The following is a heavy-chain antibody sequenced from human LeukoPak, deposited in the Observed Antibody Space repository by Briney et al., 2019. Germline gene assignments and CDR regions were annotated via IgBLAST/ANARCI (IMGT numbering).Heavy chain of an antibody. J-gene: IGHJ1*01. CDR1: GYTFKTFG. Sequence: ASVKVSCKASGYTFKTFGITWVRQAPGQGLEWMGWISTYNGNTNYEQKFQGRVTVTADTSANTAYVEMRSLRSDDTAVYYCATGFLQWLRILEHWGQGTLVTVSS. CDR2: ISTYNGNT. CDR3: ATGFLQWLRILEH. D-gene: IGHD3-3*01. V-gene: IGHV1-18*01.